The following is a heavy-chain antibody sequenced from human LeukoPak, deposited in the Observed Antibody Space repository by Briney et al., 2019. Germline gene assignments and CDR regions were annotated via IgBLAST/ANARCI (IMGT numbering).Heavy chain of an antibody. J-gene: IGHJ4*02. Sequence: GGSLRLSCAVSGLTLSDVWMNWVRQAPGKGLEWVGRIRSKTAGGTTDFAAPEKGRFTILRDDSENTVYLQMNSLTTEDTAYYCSQGSGQYFHYWGQGTLVTVSS. CDR3: SQGSGQYFHY. CDR2: IRSKTAGGTT. D-gene: IGHD2-15*01. V-gene: IGHV3-15*07. CDR1: GLTLSDVW.